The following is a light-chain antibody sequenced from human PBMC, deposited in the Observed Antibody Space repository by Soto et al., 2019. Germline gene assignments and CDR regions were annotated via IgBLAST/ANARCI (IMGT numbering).Light chain of an antibody. V-gene: IGKV3-20*01. CDR2: GTS. CDR3: QQYGSLGT. Sequence: ENVLTQSPGTLSLSPGERATLSFGAIQSFSSSYLAWYQQKPGQAPRLLIYGTSTRATGVPDRFSGSGSQTDFTLTISRLEPEDFAVYYCQQYGSLGTFGQGTKVDIK. CDR1: QSFSSSY. J-gene: IGKJ1*01.